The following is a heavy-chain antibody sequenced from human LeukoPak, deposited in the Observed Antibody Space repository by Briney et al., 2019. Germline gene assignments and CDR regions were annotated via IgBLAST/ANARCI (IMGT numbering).Heavy chain of an antibody. V-gene: IGHV1-58*02. CDR3: AADRYYDFWSGPHAFDI. CDR2: IVVGSGNT. Sequence: SVKVSCKASGFTFTSSAMQWVRQARGQRLEWIGWIVVGSGNTNYAQKFQERVTITRDMSTSTAYTELSSLRSEDTAVYYCAADRYYDFWSGPHAFDIWGQGTMVTVSS. D-gene: IGHD3-3*01. J-gene: IGHJ3*02. CDR1: GFTFTSSA.